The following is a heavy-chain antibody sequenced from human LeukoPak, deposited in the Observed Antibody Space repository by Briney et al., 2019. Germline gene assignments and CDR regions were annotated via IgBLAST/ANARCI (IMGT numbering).Heavy chain of an antibody. V-gene: IGHV4-39*01. CDR3: ARHDDMVRGPYNWFDP. CDR2: IYYSGST. Sequence: SETLSLTCDVSGGSILISDYYWGWIRQPLGKGLEWIGSIYYSGSTYYNPSLKSRVTISVDTSKNQFSLKLSSVTAADTAVYYCARHDDMVRGPYNWFDPWGQGTLVTVSS. J-gene: IGHJ5*02. CDR1: GGSILISDYY. D-gene: IGHD3-10*01.